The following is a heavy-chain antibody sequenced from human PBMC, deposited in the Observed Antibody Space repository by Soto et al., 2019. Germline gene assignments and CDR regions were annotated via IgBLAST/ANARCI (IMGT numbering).Heavy chain of an antibody. CDR2: IYYSGNIYYSGNT. Sequence: SETLSLTCTVSGGSSSGYYWNWIRQSPGKGLEWIGYIYYSGNIYYSGNTNYNPSLKSRVTISVDRSKNQFSLKLTSVTVADTAVYFCARDGRLMLRGFSFYNGMDVWGQGTTVTVSS. D-gene: IGHD3-10*01. CDR3: ARDGRLMLRGFSFYNGMDV. V-gene: IGHV4-59*01. CDR1: GGSSSGYY. J-gene: IGHJ6*02.